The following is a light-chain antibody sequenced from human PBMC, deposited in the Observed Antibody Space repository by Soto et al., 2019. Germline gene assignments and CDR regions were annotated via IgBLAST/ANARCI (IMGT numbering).Light chain of an antibody. CDR1: QSVNSY. CDR2: AAS. J-gene: IGKJ1*01. V-gene: IGKV1-39*01. CDR3: QQNYGTPWT. Sequence: IQMTQSPSCLSASVGASVTITWRASQSVNSYLNWYQQRPGKAPKLLIYAASSFQSGVPSRFSGSGSGTQFTLTISSLQPEDFATYYCQQNYGTPWTFGQGTKVDIK.